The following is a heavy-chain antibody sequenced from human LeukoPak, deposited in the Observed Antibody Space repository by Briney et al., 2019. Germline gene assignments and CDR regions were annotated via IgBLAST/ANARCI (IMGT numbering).Heavy chain of an antibody. V-gene: IGHV4-38-2*02. CDR2: FYYRGNT. J-gene: IGHJ4*02. D-gene: IGHD3-22*01. Sequence: SETLSLTCTVSGYTISSGYYWGWIRQTPGKGLEWIGSFYYRGNTYYNPSLKSRATVSVDTSKNQFSLKLSSVTAADTAIYYCARETRNYYDSIGYYLFDYWGQGTLVTVSP. CDR1: GYTISSGYY. CDR3: ARETRNYYDSIGYYLFDY.